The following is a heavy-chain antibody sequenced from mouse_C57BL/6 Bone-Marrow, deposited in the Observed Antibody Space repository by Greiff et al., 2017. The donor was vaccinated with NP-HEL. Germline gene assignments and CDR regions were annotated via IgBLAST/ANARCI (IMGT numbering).Heavy chain of an antibody. Sequence: QVQLKQPGAELVKPGASVKLSCKASGYTFTSYWMHWVKQRPGRGLEWIGRIDPNSGGTKYNEKFKSKATLTVDKASRTAYMQLSSLTSEDSAVYYCARGKLRLRVFYAMDYWGQGTSVTVSS. CDR1: GYTFTSYW. J-gene: IGHJ4*01. CDR2: IDPNSGGT. D-gene: IGHD3-2*02. V-gene: IGHV1-72*01. CDR3: ARGKLRLRVFYAMDY.